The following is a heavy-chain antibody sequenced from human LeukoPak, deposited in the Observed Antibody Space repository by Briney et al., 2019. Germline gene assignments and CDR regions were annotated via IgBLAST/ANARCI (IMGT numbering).Heavy chain of an antibody. D-gene: IGHD4-17*01. CDR3: ARDRAVTRFDP. Sequence: PEGSLRLSCAASGFTFSSYWMSWVRQAPGKGLEWVANIKQDGSEKYYVDSVKGRFTISRDSAKNSLYLQMNSLRAEDTAVYYCARDRAVTRFDPWGQGTLVTVSS. J-gene: IGHJ5*02. V-gene: IGHV3-7*01. CDR1: GFTFSSYW. CDR2: IKQDGSEK.